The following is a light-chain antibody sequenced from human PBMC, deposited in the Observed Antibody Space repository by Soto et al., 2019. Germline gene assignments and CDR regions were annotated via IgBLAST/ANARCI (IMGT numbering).Light chain of an antibody. CDR1: QSISSY. CDR2: GAS. Sequence: DIQMTQSHSSLSASVGHRFTITCRTSQSISSYLNWYQKKTGRARKLLIYGASTLESGVPSRLSGSGSGTDLTITINNMKHEDFESYFCQESYSNTLTFGGGTKVDIK. J-gene: IGKJ4*01. V-gene: IGKV1-39*01. CDR3: QESYSNTLT.